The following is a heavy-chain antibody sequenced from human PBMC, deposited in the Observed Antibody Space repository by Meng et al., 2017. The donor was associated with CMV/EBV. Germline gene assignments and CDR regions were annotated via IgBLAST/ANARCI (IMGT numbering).Heavy chain of an antibody. Sequence: KVSCKGSGYSFTSYWIGWVRQMPGKGLEWMGIIYPGDSDTRYSPSFQGQVTILADKSISTAYLQWSSLKASDTAMYYCASQGLNDYYDAGMGAFDIWGQGTMVTVSS. V-gene: IGHV5-51*01. CDR2: IYPGDSDT. J-gene: IGHJ3*02. CDR3: ASQGLNDYYDAGMGAFDI. CDR1: GYSFTSYW. D-gene: IGHD3-10*01.